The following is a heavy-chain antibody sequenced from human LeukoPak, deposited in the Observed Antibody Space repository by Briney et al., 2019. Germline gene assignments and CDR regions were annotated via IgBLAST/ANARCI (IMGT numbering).Heavy chain of an antibody. CDR2: IKQDGSEK. V-gene: IGHV3-7*01. Sequence: GGSLRLSCAASGFTVSDKNMTWVRQAPGKGLEWVANIKQDGSEKNYVDSAKGRVTISRDNAKNSLYLQVNSLRAEDTAVYYCVRESHFASWGQGTLVTVSS. J-gene: IGHJ4*02. CDR3: VRESHFAS. CDR1: GFTVSDKN.